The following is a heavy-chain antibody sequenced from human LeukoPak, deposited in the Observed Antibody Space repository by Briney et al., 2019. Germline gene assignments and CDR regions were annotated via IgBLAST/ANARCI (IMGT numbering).Heavy chain of an antibody. D-gene: IGHD5-12*01. CDR1: GGSISNYY. Sequence: SETLSLTCTVSGGSISNYYWSWIRQPAGKGLEWIGRKYARGNSNYNPPLQSRVTMSVDTSKNQFSLKLRSVTAADTAVFYCARSVSAYAGRGWFDPWGQGTLVTVSS. CDR2: KYARGNS. CDR3: ARSVSAYAGRGWFDP. J-gene: IGHJ5*02. V-gene: IGHV4-4*07.